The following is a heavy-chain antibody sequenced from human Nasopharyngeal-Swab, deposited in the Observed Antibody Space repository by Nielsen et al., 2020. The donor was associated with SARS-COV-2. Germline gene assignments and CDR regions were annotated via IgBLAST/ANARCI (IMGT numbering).Heavy chain of an antibody. D-gene: IGHD6-13*01. CDR3: ARDRPAAADSNYYYSMDV. J-gene: IGHJ6*02. Sequence: SETLSLTCTVSGGSISSYYWSWIRQPPGKGLEWIGYIYYSGSTNYNPSLKSRVTISVDTSKNQFSLKLSSVTAADTAVYYCARDRPAAADSNYYYSMDVWGQGTTVTVSS. CDR2: IYYSGST. CDR1: GGSISSYY. V-gene: IGHV4-59*01.